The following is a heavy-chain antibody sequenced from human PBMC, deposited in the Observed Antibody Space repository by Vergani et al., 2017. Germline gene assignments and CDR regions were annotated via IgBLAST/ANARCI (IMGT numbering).Heavy chain of an antibody. J-gene: IGHJ4*02. CDR3: ARRFDPGVDY. CDR2: INHSGST. Sequence: QVQLQQWGAGLLKPSETLSLTCAVYGGSFSGYYWSWIRQPPGKGLEWIGEINHSGSTNYNPSLKSRVTISVDTSKNPFSLKRSSVTAADTAVYYCARRFDPGVDYWGQGTLVTVSS. V-gene: IGHV4-34*01. D-gene: IGHD3-10*01. CDR1: GGSFSGYY.